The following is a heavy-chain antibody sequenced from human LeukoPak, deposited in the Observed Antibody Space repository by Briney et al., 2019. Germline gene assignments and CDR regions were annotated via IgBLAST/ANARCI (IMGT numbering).Heavy chain of an antibody. Sequence: GGSLRLSCAASGFTFSSYGMSWVRQAPGKGLEWVSAISGSGGSTYYADSVKGRFTISRDNSKNTLYLQMNSLRAEDTAVYYCAREPIVATIIDYWGQGTLVTVSS. J-gene: IGHJ4*02. D-gene: IGHD5-12*01. CDR2: ISGSGGST. CDR1: GFTFSSYG. V-gene: IGHV3-23*01. CDR3: AREPIVATIIDY.